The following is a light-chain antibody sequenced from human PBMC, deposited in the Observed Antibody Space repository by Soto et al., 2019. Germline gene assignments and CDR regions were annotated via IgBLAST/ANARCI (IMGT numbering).Light chain of an antibody. J-gene: IGLJ1*01. CDR1: SSDVGGYNY. Sequence: QSVLTQPASVSGSPGQSITISCTGTSSDVGGYNYVSWYQHHPGKAPKLMIYDVSNRPSGVSNRFSGSKSGNTASLIISGLQAEDEADYYCNSYTSSSTLSTYVFGTG. CDR2: DVS. CDR3: NSYTSSSTLSTYV. V-gene: IGLV2-14*03.